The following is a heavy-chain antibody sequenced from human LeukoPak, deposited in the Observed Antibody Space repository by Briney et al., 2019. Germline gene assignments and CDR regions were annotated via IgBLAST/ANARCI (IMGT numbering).Heavy chain of an antibody. CDR3: ARGLANYYGSGSYY. D-gene: IGHD3-10*01. CDR2: INHSGST. Sequence: SETLSLTCAVYGGSFGGYYWSWIRQPPGKGLEWIGEINHSGSTNYNPSLKSRVTISVDTSKNQFSLKLSSVTAADTAVYYCARGLANYYGSGSYYWGQGTLVTVSS. V-gene: IGHV4-34*01. J-gene: IGHJ4*02. CDR1: GGSFGGYY.